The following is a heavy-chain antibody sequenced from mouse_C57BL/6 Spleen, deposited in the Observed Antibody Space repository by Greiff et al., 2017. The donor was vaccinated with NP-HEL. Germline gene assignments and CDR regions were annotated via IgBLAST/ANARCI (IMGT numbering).Heavy chain of an antibody. Sequence: DVQLVESGGGLVKPGGSLKLSCAASGFTFSSYAMSWVRQTPEKRLEWVATISDGGSYTYYPDNVKGRFTISRDNAKNNLYLQMSHLKSEDTAMYYCARDQRQSSFDYWGQGTTLTVSS. D-gene: IGHD1-2*01. CDR3: ARDQRQSSFDY. J-gene: IGHJ2*01. CDR2: ISDGGSYT. V-gene: IGHV5-4*01. CDR1: GFTFSSYA.